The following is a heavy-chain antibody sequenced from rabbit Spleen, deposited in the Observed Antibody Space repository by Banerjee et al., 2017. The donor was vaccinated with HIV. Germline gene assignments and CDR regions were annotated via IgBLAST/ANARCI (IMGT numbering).Heavy chain of an antibody. CDR2: IDAGRSGFP. D-gene: IGHD8-1*01. CDR1: GVSFSDNSY. CDR3: ARDTGSSFSSYGMDL. J-gene: IGHJ6*01. V-gene: IGHV1S40*01. Sequence: QSLEESGGDLVKPGASLALTCVASGVSFSDNSYMCWVRQAPGKGLEWIICIDAGRSGFPYFASWAKGRFTISKTSSTTVTLQMTSLTAADTATYFCARDTGSSFSSYGMDLWGPGTLVTVS.